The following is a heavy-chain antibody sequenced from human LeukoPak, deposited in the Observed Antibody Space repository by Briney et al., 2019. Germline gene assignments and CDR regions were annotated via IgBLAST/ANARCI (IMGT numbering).Heavy chain of an antibody. V-gene: IGHV3-7*01. CDR2: IKQDGSEK. CDR1: GFTFSSYW. Sequence: GGSLRLSCAASGFTFSSYWMSWVRQAPGKGLEWVANIKQDGSEKYYVDSVKGRFTISRDNAKNSLYLQMNSLRVEDTAVYYCARVRYYDSSGRKGGVFDISGQGTMVTVSS. J-gene: IGHJ3*02. D-gene: IGHD3-22*01. CDR3: ARVRYYDSSGRKGGVFDI.